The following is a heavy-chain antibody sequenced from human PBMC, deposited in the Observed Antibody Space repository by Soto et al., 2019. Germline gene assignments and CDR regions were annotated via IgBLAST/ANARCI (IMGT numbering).Heavy chain of an antibody. V-gene: IGHV4-39*01. D-gene: IGHD2-8*01. Sequence: SETLSLTCTVSGGSISSSSYYWGWIRQPPGKGLEWIGSIYYSGSTYYNPSLKSRVTISVDTSKNQFSLKLSSVTAADTAVYYCARLPPGWCTNGVCYAHWGQGTLVTVSS. CDR2: IYYSGST. CDR1: GGSISSSSYY. CDR3: ARLPPGWCTNGVCYAH. J-gene: IGHJ4*02.